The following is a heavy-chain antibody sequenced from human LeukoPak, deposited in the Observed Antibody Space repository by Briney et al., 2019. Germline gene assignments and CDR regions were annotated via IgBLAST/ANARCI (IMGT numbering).Heavy chain of an antibody. Sequence: ASVKVSCKASGYTFTSYDINWVRQATGQGLEWMGRMNPNSGNTGYAQKFQGRVTMTRDTSVTTAYMELSSLTSEDTAVYYCARSSTSGWNDYWGQGTPVTVSS. J-gene: IGHJ4*02. CDR1: GYTFTSYD. CDR2: MNPNSGNT. D-gene: IGHD6-19*01. CDR3: ARSSTSGWNDY. V-gene: IGHV1-8*01.